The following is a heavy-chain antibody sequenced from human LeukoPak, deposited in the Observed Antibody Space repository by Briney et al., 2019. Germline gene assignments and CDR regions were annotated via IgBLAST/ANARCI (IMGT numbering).Heavy chain of an antibody. CDR1: GFTFSSYG. Sequence: GGSLRLSCAASGFTFSSYGMHWVRQAPGKGLEWVAFIRYDGSNKYYADSVKGRFTISRDNSKNTLYLQMNSLRAEDTAVYYCEKDCGWIAVAGSDAFDIWGQGTMVTVSS. CDR2: IRYDGSNK. CDR3: EKDCGWIAVAGSDAFDI. J-gene: IGHJ3*02. V-gene: IGHV3-30*02. D-gene: IGHD6-19*01.